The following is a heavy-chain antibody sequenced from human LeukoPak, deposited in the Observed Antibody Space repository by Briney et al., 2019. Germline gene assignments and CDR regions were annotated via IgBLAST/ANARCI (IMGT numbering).Heavy chain of an antibody. CDR3: ARDRPYSMIVVVITGFDY. CDR1: GYTFTSYG. D-gene: IGHD3-22*01. V-gene: IGHV1-18*01. J-gene: IGHJ4*02. CDR2: ISAYNGNT. Sequence: ASVKVSCKASGYTFTSYGISWVRQAPGQGLEWMGWISAYNGNTNYAQKLQGRVTMTTDTSTSTAYMELRSLGSDDTAVYYCARDRPYSMIVVVITGFDYWGQGTLVTVSS.